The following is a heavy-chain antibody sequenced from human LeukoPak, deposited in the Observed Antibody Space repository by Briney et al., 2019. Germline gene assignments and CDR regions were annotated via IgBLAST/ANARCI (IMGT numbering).Heavy chain of an antibody. CDR1: GGSIRSYY. J-gene: IGHJ4*02. D-gene: IGHD1-26*01. V-gene: IGHV4-59*01. Sequence: SETLSLTCTVSGGSIRSYYWSWIRQPPGGGLEWIGYVYYIDNTNYNPSLKSRVTMSVNPSENQFSLKLNSVTAADTAIYYCARTQSQSGSYRYYFGYWGQGTLVTVSS. CDR3: ARTQSQSGSYRYYFGY. CDR2: VYYIDNT.